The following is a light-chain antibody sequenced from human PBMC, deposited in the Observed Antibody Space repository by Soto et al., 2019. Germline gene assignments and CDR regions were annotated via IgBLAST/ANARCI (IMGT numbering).Light chain of an antibody. Sequence: EIVLTQSPGTLSLSPGESATLSCRASQSVRSSHLAWYQQMPGQAPRLLIYGASNRATGIPDRFSGSGSGTDFTLTITRLEPEDFAMYYCQRYDSLRTFGQGTKVDIK. V-gene: IGKV3-20*01. J-gene: IGKJ1*01. CDR2: GAS. CDR1: QSVRSSH. CDR3: QRYDSLRT.